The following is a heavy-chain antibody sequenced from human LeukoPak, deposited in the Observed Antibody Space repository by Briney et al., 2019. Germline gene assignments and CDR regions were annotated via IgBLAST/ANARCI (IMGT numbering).Heavy chain of an antibody. J-gene: IGHJ3*02. D-gene: IGHD3-3*01. CDR3: ARVWSGYYQVAFDI. CDR1: GFTFSDYY. Sequence: GGSLRLSCAASGFTFSDYYMSWIRQAPGKGLEWVSYISSSGSTIHYADSVKGRFTISRDNAKNSLYLQMNSLRAEDTAVYYCARVWSGYYQVAFDIWGQGTMVTVSS. CDR2: ISSSGSTI. V-gene: IGHV3-11*01.